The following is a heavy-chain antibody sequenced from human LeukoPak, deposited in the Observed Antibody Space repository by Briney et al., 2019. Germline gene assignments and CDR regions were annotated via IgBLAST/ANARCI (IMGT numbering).Heavy chain of an antibody. CDR3: AKEARISAAGAKYFQH. Sequence: GGSLRLSCAASGFTFSSYAMSWVRQAPGKGLEWVSSICGGGGSTYYADSVKGRFTISRDNSKNTLYLQMNSLRAEDTAVYYCAKEARISAAGAKYFQHWGQGTLVTVSS. J-gene: IGHJ1*01. V-gene: IGHV3-23*01. CDR1: GFTFSSYA. D-gene: IGHD6-13*01. CDR2: ICGGGGST.